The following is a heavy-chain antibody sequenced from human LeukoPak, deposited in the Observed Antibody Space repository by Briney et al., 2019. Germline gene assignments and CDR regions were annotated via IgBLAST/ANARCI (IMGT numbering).Heavy chain of an antibody. CDR1: GFTFSSYA. J-gene: IGHJ4*02. Sequence: GGSLRLSCAASGFTFSSYAMHWVRQAPGKGLEWVAVISYDGSNKYYADSVKGRFTISRDNSKNTLYLQMNSLRAEDTAVYYCARDPAYYDSSGYVNYWGQGTLVTVSS. CDR3: ARDPAYYDSSGYVNY. D-gene: IGHD3-22*01. CDR2: ISYDGSNK. V-gene: IGHV3-30-3*01.